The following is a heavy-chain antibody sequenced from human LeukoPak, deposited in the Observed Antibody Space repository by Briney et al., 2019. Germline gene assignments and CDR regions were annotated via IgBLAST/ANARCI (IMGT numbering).Heavy chain of an antibody. D-gene: IGHD2-2*01. CDR1: GPSISSHY. Sequence: PSETLSLTCTLSGPSISSHYWSWIRQPPGKALEWIGYLYYSGNSNYNPSLKRRVTISVDTSKNQFSLKLSSVTAADTAVYYCARTYCSSTSCYLLDSWGQGTLVTVSS. CDR2: LYYSGNS. V-gene: IGHV4-59*08. J-gene: IGHJ4*02. CDR3: ARTYCSSTSCYLLDS.